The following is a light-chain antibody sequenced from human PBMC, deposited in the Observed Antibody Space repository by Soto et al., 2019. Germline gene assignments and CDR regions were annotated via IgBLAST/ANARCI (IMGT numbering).Light chain of an antibody. CDR2: GAS. CDR1: QSVSSSF. Sequence: IVMTKSPGTVSLSQGERATLSCRASQSVSSSFLAWYQQKPGQAPRLLIYGASSRATGIPDRFSGSGSGTDFTLTISSLEPEDFAVYYCQHSGISLWTFAQVTKVDIK. J-gene: IGKJ1*01. CDR3: QHSGISLWT. V-gene: IGKV3-20*01.